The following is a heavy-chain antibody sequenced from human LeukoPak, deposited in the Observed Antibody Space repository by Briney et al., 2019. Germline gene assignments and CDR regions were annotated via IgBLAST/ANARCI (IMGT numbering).Heavy chain of an antibody. CDR2: FYHSGST. D-gene: IGHD6-13*01. J-gene: IGHJ5*02. V-gene: IGHV4-38-2*02. CDR1: GYSISSGFY. Sequence: SETLSPTCTVSGYSISSGFYWGWIRQPPGKGLEWIGTFYHSGSTYYNPSLKSRVTLSVDTSKNQFSLNLSSVAAADTAVYFCARGETAAGPISNWFDPWGQGLLVTVSS. CDR3: ARGETAAGPISNWFDP.